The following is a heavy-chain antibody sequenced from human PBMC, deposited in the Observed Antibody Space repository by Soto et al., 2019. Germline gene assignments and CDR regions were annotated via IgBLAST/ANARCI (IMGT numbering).Heavy chain of an antibody. Sequence: QVQLVESGGGVVQPGRSLRLSCAASGFTFNRNGMHWVRQAPGKGLEWVAVIWHDGSNKYYGDSVKGRFTISRDNSKNTAYLQMDNLRADDTAVYYCARGNGLSYGYFDYWGQGTLVTVSS. V-gene: IGHV3-33*01. CDR2: IWHDGSNK. CDR1: GFTFNRNG. J-gene: IGHJ4*02. D-gene: IGHD3-16*01. CDR3: ARGNGLSYGYFDY.